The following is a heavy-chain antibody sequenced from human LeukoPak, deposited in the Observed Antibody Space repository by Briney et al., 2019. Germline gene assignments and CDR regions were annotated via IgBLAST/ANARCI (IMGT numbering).Heavy chain of an antibody. J-gene: IGHJ4*02. Sequence: GGSLRLSCAASGFTFSTYSMNWVRQAPGKGLEWVSYISSSSSAIYYADSVKGRFTISRDNAKNSLYLQMYSLRAEDTAVYYCARPPNYYDSSGYGHWSQGTLVTVSS. D-gene: IGHD3-22*01. V-gene: IGHV3-48*04. CDR1: GFTFSTYS. CDR2: ISSSSSAI. CDR3: ARPPNYYDSSGYGH.